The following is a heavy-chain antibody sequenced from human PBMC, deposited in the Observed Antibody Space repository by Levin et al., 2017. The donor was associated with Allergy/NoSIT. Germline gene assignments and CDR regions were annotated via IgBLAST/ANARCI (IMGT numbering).Heavy chain of an antibody. D-gene: IGHD3-22*01. CDR1: GGSVSSGSYY. Sequence: SETLSLTCTVSGGSVSSGSYYWSWIRQPPGKGLEWIGYIYYSGSTNYNPSLKSRVTISVDTSKNQFSLKLSSVTAADTAVYYCARVEDYYDSSGYYYWGQGTLVTVSS. CDR3: ARVEDYYDSSGYYY. CDR2: IYYSGST. J-gene: IGHJ4*02. V-gene: IGHV4-61*01.